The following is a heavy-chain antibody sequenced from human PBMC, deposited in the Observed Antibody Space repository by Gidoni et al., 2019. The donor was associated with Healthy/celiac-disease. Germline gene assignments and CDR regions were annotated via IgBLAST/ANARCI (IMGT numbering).Heavy chain of an antibody. V-gene: IGHV3-15*01. Sequence: EVQLGEPGRGLVKPGGALRLSCAASGFTVSNAWMSWVRQAPGKGLDWVGRIKIKTDGGTTDYAAPVKARFPISRDDSKNTLYLQINSLNTEDIAVYYCTRWDQLDGGFDYWGQGTLVTVSS. J-gene: IGHJ4*02. D-gene: IGHD3-16*01. CDR1: GFTVSNAW. CDR2: IKIKTDGGTT. CDR3: TRWDQLDGGFDY.